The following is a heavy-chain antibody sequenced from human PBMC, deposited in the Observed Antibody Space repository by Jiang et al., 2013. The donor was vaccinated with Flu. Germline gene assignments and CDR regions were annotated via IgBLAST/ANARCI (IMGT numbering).Heavy chain of an antibody. CDR2: IKNNADGGTS. V-gene: IGHV3-15*01. Sequence: QLVESGGGLVXPGGSLRLSCAASGFSFSDAWMSWVRQAPGKGLEWVGRIKNNADGGTSDYAAPVNGRFTISRDDSKNTLFLHMISLKTEDTGVYYCTTEEAVWGQGTTVTVSS. J-gene: IGHJ6*02. CDR3: TTEEAV. CDR1: GFSFSDAW.